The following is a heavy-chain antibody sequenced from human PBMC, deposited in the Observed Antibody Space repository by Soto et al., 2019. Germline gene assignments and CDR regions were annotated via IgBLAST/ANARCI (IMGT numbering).Heavy chain of an antibody. Sequence: GGSLRLSCAASGFTFSSYAMHWVRQAPGKGLEWVAVISYDGSNKYYADSVKGRFTISRDNSKNTLYLQMNSLRAEDTAVYYCARVPKTYYYGSGSYPDYWGQGTLVTVSS. CDR2: ISYDGSNK. J-gene: IGHJ4*02. D-gene: IGHD3-10*01. CDR1: GFTFSSYA. V-gene: IGHV3-30-3*01. CDR3: ARVPKTYYYGSGSYPDY.